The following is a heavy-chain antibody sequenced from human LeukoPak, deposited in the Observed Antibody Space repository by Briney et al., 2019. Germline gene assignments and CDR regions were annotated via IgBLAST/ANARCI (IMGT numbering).Heavy chain of an antibody. CDR2: IYTSGTI. D-gene: IGHD3-10*01. V-gene: IGHV4-4*07. CDR3: ARDSGTTGEVKFDP. Sequence: PSETLSLTCTVSGGSISSYYWSWIRQPAGTALEWIGRIYTSGTITYNPSPKSRVTMSVDTSKNQFSLKLSSVTAADTAVYYCARDSGTTGEVKFDPWGQGTLVTVSS. CDR1: GGSISSYY. J-gene: IGHJ5*02.